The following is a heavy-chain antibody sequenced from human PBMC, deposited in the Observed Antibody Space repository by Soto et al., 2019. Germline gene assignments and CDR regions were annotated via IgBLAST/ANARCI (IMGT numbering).Heavy chain of an antibody. J-gene: IGHJ6*02. D-gene: IGHD3-10*01. CDR3: ALKIYIGTFGFHF. CDR2: ISISKRKT. V-gene: IGHV1-18*01. CDR1: GYTFLNYD. Sequence: ASVKVSCKASGYTFLNYDVAWVRRAPGQGLEWMGWISISKRKTFYQPSLQGRVTMTTDTGTTTAYMEVRSLRSDDTAVYYCALKIYIGTFGFHFLVQATTLAVS.